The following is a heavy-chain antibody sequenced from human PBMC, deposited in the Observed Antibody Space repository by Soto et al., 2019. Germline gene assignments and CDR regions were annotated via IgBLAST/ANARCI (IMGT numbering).Heavy chain of an antibody. V-gene: IGHV1-18*04. CDR3: ARLFNYDFWSGYYADYYYYYGMDV. CDR1: GYTFTSYG. J-gene: IGHJ6*02. CDR2: ISAYNGNT. D-gene: IGHD3-3*01. Sequence: GASVKVSCKASGYTFTSYGISWVRQAPGQGLEWMGWISAYNGNTNYAQKLQGRVTMTTDTSTSTAYMELRSLRPDDTAVYYCARLFNYDFWSGYYADYYYYYGMDVWGQGTTVTVSS.